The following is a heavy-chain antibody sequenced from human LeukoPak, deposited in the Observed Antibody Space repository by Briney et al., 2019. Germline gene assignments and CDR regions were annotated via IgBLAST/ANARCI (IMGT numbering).Heavy chain of an antibody. CDR1: GYTFTGYY. D-gene: IGHD3-22*01. J-gene: IGHJ4*02. CDR2: INPSGGST. V-gene: IGHV1-46*01. CDR3: ARGGDYYDSSGDYTDYFDY. Sequence: ASVKVSXKASGYTFTGYYMHWVRQAPGQGLEWMGIINPSGGSTSYAQKFQGRVTMTRDTSTSTVYMELSSLRSEDTAVYYCARGGDYYDSSGDYTDYFDYWGQGTLVTVSS.